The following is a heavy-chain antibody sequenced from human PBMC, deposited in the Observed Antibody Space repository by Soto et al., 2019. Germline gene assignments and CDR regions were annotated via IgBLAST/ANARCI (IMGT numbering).Heavy chain of an antibody. CDR1: GFTFRSYY. CDR3: ATANTPYAFDM. J-gene: IGHJ3*02. V-gene: IGHV3-7*01. CDR2: INPAGNVQ. Sequence: PGGSLRLSCAASGFTFRSYYMSWVRQRPGKGLEWVSNINPAGNVQQYADSVKERFTISRDNAKNSLFLQMSGLRVEDTAVYYCATANTPYAFDMWGQGTMVTVSS.